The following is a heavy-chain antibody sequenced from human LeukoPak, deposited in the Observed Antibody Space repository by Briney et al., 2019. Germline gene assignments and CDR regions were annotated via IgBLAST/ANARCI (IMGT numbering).Heavy chain of an antibody. CDR1: GFTFSSYY. CDR2: IKSDGSVT. CDR3: ARDWIDRGTFDP. D-gene: IGHD2-2*03. Sequence: PGGSLRLSCAASGFTFSSYYMHWVRQAPGKGLVWVSHIKSDGSVTGYADSVKGRFTISRDNAKNTVYLQMNSLRAEDTAVYYCARDWIDRGTFDPWGQGTLVTVSS. J-gene: IGHJ5*02. V-gene: IGHV3-74*01.